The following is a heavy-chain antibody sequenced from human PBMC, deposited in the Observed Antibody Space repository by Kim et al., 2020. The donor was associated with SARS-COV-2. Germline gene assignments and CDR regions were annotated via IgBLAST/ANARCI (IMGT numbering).Heavy chain of an antibody. J-gene: IGHJ5*02. CDR2: INTNTGNP. V-gene: IGHV7-4-1*02. CDR1: GYTFTSYA. CDR3: ARDDSSSWYGGGGYNWFDP. Sequence: ASVKVSCKASGYTFTSYAMNWVRQAPGQGLEWMGWINTNTGNPTYAQGFTGRFVFSLDTSVSTAYLQISSLKAEDTAVYYCARDDSSSWYGGGGYNWFDPWGQGTLVAVSS. D-gene: IGHD6-13*01.